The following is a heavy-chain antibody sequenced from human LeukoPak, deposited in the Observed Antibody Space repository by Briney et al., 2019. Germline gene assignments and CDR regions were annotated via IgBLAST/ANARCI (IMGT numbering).Heavy chain of an antibody. CDR2: ISASGGST. J-gene: IGHJ4*02. CDR3: ASSITAAGTY. Sequence: GGSLRLSCAASGFTFNNHAMTWVRQAPGTGLEWVSVISASGGSTYYADSVKGRFTISRDNSRNTLYLHMNSLRPEDTAVYYCASSITAAGTYWGQGTLVTVSS. CDR1: GFTFNNHA. D-gene: IGHD6-13*01. V-gene: IGHV3-23*01.